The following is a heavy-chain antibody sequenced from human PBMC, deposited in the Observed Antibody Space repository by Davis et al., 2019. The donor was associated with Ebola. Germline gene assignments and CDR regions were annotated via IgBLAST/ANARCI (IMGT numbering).Heavy chain of an antibody. CDR2: IYYSGST. J-gene: IGHJ6*02. CDR1: GGSISSSSYY. V-gene: IGHV4-39*07. Sequence: SETLPLTCTVSGGSISSSSYYWGWIRQPPGKGLEWIGSIYYSGSTYYNPSLKSRVTISVDTSKNQFSLKLSSVTAADTAVYYCARVTYYYGMDVWGQGTTVTVSS. CDR3: ARVTYYYGMDV.